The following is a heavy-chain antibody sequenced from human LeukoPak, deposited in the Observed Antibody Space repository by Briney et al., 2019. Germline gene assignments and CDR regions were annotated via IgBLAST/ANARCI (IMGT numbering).Heavy chain of an antibody. Sequence: RASVKVSCKASGYTFTGYYMHWVRQSPGQGLEWMGWINPNSGYTDYAQKFQGRVTMTSDTSISTAYMELSSLRSEDTAVYYCARADASNWSSDFAYSGQGTLVTVSS. D-gene: IGHD6-13*01. CDR1: GYTFTGYY. CDR2: INPNSGYT. CDR3: ARADASNWSSDFAY. V-gene: IGHV1-2*02. J-gene: IGHJ4*02.